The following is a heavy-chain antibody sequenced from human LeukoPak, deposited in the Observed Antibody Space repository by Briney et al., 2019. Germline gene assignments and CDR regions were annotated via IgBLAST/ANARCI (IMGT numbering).Heavy chain of an antibody. CDR1: GASVSSSSW. CDR3: ARGLYGSDSY. J-gene: IGHJ4*02. D-gene: IGHD6-19*01. V-gene: IGHV4-4*02. Sequence: TSETLSLTCAVSGASVSSSSWWIWVRQPPKKGLEWIGEIHHSGSTNYNPSLKSRVTMSVDTSKNQISLRLSSVTAADTAVYYCARGLYGSDSYWGQGNLVTVSS. CDR2: IHHSGST.